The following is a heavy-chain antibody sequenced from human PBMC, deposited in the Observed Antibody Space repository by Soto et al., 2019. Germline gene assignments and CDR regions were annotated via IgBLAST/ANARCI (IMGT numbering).Heavy chain of an antibody. J-gene: IGHJ4*02. CDR2: ISYDGSNK. CDR3: AKDLLGTVTTGGQV. D-gene: IGHD4-17*01. CDR1: GFTFSSYG. Sequence: GGSLRLSCAASGFTFSSYGMHWVRQAPGKGLEWVAVISYDGSNKYYADSVKGRFTISRDNSKNTLYLQMNSLRAEDTAVYYCAKDLLGTVTTGGQVWGQGTLVTVSS. V-gene: IGHV3-30*18.